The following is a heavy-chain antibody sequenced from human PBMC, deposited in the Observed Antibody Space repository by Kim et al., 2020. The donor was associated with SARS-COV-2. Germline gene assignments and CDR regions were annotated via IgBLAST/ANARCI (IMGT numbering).Heavy chain of an antibody. V-gene: IGHV3-30-3*01. Sequence: GGSLRLSCAASGFTFSSYAMHWVRQAPGKGLEWVAVISYDGSNKYYADSVKGRFTISRDNSKNTLYLQMNSLRAEDTAVYYCARAHYYDSSGYSHFDYWGQGTLVTVSS. CDR3: ARAHYYDSSGYSHFDY. CDR2: ISYDGSNK. CDR1: GFTFSSYA. D-gene: IGHD3-22*01. J-gene: IGHJ4*02.